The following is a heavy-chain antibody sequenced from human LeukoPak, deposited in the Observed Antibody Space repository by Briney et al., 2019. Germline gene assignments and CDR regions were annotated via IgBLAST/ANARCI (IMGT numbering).Heavy chain of an antibody. CDR2: IIPMFGRT. J-gene: IGHJ1*01. Sequence: SVKVSCKASGGTFSGYAFSWVRQTPGQGLEWMGGIIPMFGRTNYAQTFQGRVTITADESTSTAYMELTSLRSDDTAVYYCARDQGLWFGELLPHGEYFQHWGQGTLVTVSS. V-gene: IGHV1-69*13. CDR3: ARDQGLWFGELLPHGEYFQH. CDR1: GGTFSGYA. D-gene: IGHD3-10*01.